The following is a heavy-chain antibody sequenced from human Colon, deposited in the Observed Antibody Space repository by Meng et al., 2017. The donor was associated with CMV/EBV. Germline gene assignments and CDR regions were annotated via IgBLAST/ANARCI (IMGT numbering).Heavy chain of an antibody. D-gene: IGHD5-18*01. CDR3: AKDAAMAPTGV. J-gene: IGHJ4*02. Sequence: SETLSLTCAVDGGSFSGYMWTWIRLSPGKGLEWIGEINHGGSTNYSPSLKSRVAISVDMSKKQFSLKLKSVTAADAAVYYCAKDAAMAPTGVWGQGTLVTVSS. CDR2: INHGGST. V-gene: IGHV4-34*01. CDR1: GGSFSGYM.